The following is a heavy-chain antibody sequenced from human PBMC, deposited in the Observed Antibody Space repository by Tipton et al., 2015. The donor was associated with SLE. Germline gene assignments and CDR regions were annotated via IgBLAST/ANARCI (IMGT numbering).Heavy chain of an antibody. CDR3: ARGILYYYDPRGAFDI. CDR2: IYYSGST. V-gene: IGHV4-59*11. D-gene: IGHD3-22*01. J-gene: IGHJ3*02. Sequence: LSLTCTVSGGSISSHYWSWIRQPPGKGLEWIGYIYYSGSTNYNPSLKSRVTISVDTSKNQFSLKLSSVTPEDTAVYYCARGILYYYDPRGAFDIWGQGRMVTVSS. CDR1: GGSISSHY.